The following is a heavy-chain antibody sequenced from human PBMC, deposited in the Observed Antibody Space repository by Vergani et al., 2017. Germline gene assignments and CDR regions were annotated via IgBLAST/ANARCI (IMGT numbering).Heavy chain of an antibody. CDR2: IYYSGHT. Sequence: QLQLQQSGPGLVKPSEPLFLTCTVSADSISSGSYYWGWIGQPPGKSLEWIGSIYYSGHTYYNASLKGRGAISVDTYKNQFSLKETPVTAADAAVYFWALQVPVSSWSPGDFDDWCQGILVTVSS. D-gene: IGHD6-13*01. CDR3: ALQVPVSSWSPGDFDD. J-gene: IGHJ4*02. V-gene: IGHV4-39*01. CDR1: ADSISSGSYY.